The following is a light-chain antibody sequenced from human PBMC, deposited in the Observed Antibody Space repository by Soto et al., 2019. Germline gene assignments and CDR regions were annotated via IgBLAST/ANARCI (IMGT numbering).Light chain of an antibody. CDR1: QSVSKS. Sequence: EIVLTQSPATLSLSPGERATLSCRARQSVSKSLAWYQQKPGQAPRLLIYTTSNRATGIPARFSGSGSRTDFTLTISSLEPEDFAVYYCQQGNNWPIFTFGPGTKVDIK. J-gene: IGKJ3*01. V-gene: IGKV3-11*01. CDR3: QQGNNWPIFT. CDR2: TTS.